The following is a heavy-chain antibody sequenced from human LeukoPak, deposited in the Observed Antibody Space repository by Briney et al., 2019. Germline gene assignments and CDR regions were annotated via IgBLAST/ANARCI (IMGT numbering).Heavy chain of an antibody. CDR1: GGTFSSYA. D-gene: IGHD5-18*01. Sequence: ASVKVSCKASGGTFSSYAISWVRQAPGQGLEWMGRIIPILGIANYAQKFQGRVTITADKSTSTAYMELSSLRSEDTAVYYCARDRTRSPWIQPWLPFDYWGQGTLVSVSS. V-gene: IGHV1-69*04. CDR2: IIPILGIA. J-gene: IGHJ4*02. CDR3: ARDRTRSPWIQPWLPFDY.